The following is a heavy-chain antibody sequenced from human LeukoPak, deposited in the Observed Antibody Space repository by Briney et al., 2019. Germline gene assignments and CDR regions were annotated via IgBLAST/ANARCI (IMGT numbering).Heavy chain of an antibody. J-gene: IGHJ4*02. CDR1: GFTFSNYL. V-gene: IGHV3-30-3*01. Sequence: GGSLRLSCAASGFTFSNYLMYWVRQAPGKGLEWVAVISSDGTNRYYADSVKGRFTISRDNSKNTLSLQMNSLRAEDTAVYYCARESVVVITGDYWGQGTLVTVSS. CDR2: ISSDGTNR. CDR3: ARESVVVITGDY. D-gene: IGHD3-22*01.